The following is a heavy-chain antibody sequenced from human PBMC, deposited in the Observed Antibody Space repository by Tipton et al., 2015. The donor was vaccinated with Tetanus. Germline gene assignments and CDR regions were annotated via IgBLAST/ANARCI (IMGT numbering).Heavy chain of an antibody. J-gene: IGHJ4*02. V-gene: IGHV3-74*01. D-gene: IGHD6-19*01. CDR1: GLAFSSYW. CDR2: INSDGSST. Sequence: SLRLSCAASGLAFSSYWMHWVRQAPGKGLVWVSRINSDGSSTSYADSVKGRFTISRDNAKNTLYLQMNRLRAEDTAVYYCARDSSMAVADPILWCWDQRILVTFSS. CDR3: ARDSSMAVADPILWC.